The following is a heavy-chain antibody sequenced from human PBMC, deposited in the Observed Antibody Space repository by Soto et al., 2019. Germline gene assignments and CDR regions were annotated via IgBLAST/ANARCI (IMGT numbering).Heavy chain of an antibody. CDR1: GGSISSGGYY. CDR3: ARSYDSSRFVFDP. V-gene: IGHV4-31*03. CDR2: IYYSGST. D-gene: IGHD3-22*01. J-gene: IGHJ5*02. Sequence: SETLSLTCTVSGGSISSGGYYWSWIRQHPGKGLEWIGYIYYSGSTYYHPSLKSRVTISVDTSKNQFSLKLSSVTAADTAVYYCARSYDSSRFVFDPWGQGTLVTVSS.